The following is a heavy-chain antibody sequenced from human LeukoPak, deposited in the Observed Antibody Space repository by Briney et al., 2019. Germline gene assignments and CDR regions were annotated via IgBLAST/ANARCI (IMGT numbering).Heavy chain of an antibody. CDR1: GGSISSGDYY. V-gene: IGHV4-30-4*01. CDR2: IYYSGST. D-gene: IGHD5-12*01. CDR3: ARGRPVATRLKGYYFDY. J-gene: IGHJ4*02. Sequence: SETLSLTCTVSGGSISSGDYYWSWIRQPPGKGLEWIGYIYYSGSTYYNPSLKSRVTISVDTSKNQFSLKLSSVTAADTAVYYCARGRPVATRLKGYYFDYWGQGTLVTVSS.